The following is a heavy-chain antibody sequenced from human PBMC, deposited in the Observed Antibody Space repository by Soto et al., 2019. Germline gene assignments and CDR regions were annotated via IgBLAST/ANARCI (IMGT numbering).Heavy chain of an antibody. Sequence: QPGGSLRLSCAASGFTFDDYAMHWVRQAPGKGLEWVSGISWNSGSIGYADSVKGRFTISRDNAKNSLYLQMNSLRAEDTALYYCAKDSGSYSFDYWGQGTLVTV. CDR2: ISWNSGSI. J-gene: IGHJ4*02. V-gene: IGHV3-9*01. CDR3: AKDSGSYSFDY. D-gene: IGHD1-26*01. CDR1: GFTFDDYA.